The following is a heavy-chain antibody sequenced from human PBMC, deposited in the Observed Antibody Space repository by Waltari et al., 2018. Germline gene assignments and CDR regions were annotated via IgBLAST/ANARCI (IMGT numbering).Heavy chain of an antibody. D-gene: IGHD6-19*01. CDR1: GFTFSSYS. Sequence: EVQLVESGGGLVKPGGSLRLSCAASGFTFSSYSMNWVRQAPGKGLEWVSSISSSSSYIYYADSVKGRFTISGDNAKNSLYLQMNSLRAEDTAVYYCARDGGIAVLYGMDVWGQGTTVTVSS. CDR3: ARDGGIAVLYGMDV. J-gene: IGHJ6*02. CDR2: ISSSSSYI. V-gene: IGHV3-21*01.